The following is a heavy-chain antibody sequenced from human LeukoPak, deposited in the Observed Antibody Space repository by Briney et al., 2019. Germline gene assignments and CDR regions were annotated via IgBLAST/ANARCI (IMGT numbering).Heavy chain of an antibody. CDR1: GLTFSSYA. CDR2: ISGSSGHT. D-gene: IGHD1-26*01. CDR3: ARGFNAGATDY. J-gene: IGHJ4*02. V-gene: IGHV3-23*01. Sequence: PGGSLRLSCAASGLTFSSYAMSWVRQAPGKGLEWVSAISGSSGHTYYADSVKGRFTISRDNAKDTLYLQMNSLRAEDTAVYYCARGFNAGATDYWGQGTLVTVSS.